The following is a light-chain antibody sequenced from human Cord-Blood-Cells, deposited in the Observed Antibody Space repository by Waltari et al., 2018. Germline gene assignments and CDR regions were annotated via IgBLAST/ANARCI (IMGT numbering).Light chain of an antibody. Sequence: SASASLGASVKLTCTLSSGHSSYAIAWHQQQPEKGPRYLMKLNSDGSHSKGDGIPDRFSGSSSGAERYLTISSLQSEDEADYYCQTWGTGNWVFGGGTKLTVL. J-gene: IGLJ3*02. CDR1: SGHSSYA. CDR3: QTWGTGNWV. V-gene: IGLV4-69*01. CDR2: LNSDGSH.